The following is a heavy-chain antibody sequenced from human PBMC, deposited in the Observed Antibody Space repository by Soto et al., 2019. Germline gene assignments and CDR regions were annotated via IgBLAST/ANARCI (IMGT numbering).Heavy chain of an antibody. V-gene: IGHV4-30-4*01. D-gene: IGHD3-10*01. Sequence: KASETLSLTCNVSGGPIKAGDYYWNWIGQPPGKGLEWIGYVFYSGATNYSPSLKSRAAISMDTSKNQFSLSLTSVTAADTAVYYCARAGFSYGHLLFWGQGIRVTVSS. CDR1: GGPIKAGDYY. J-gene: IGHJ4*02. CDR2: VFYSGAT. CDR3: ARAGFSYGHLLF.